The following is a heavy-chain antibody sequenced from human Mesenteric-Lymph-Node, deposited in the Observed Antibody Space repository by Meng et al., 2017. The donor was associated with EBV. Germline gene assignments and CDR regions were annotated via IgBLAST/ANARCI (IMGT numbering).Heavy chain of an antibody. CDR3: ARDPYSSGWYYFDY. CDR1: GHTFISYA. D-gene: IGHD6-19*01. V-gene: IGHV1-3*01. J-gene: IGHJ4*02. CDR2: INAGNGNK. Sequence: QRVQSWAEVESHGDSGKVSGKASGHTFISYASDWVRQAPGQRLEWMGWINAGNGNKKYSQKFQGRVTITRGTSASTAYMELSSLRSEDTAVYYCARDPYSSGWYYFDYWGQGTLVTVSS.